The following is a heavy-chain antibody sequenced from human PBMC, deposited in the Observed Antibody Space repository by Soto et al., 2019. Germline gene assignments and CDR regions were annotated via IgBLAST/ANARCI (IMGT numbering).Heavy chain of an antibody. V-gene: IGHV4-31*03. J-gene: IGHJ5*02. CDR2: IYYSGST. CDR3: ARVPGGVATPYNWFDP. D-gene: IGHD3-16*01. CDR1: GDSISSGGYY. Sequence: QVQLQESGPGLVKPSQTLSLTCTVSGDSISSGGYYWSWIRQHPGKGLEWIGYIYYSGSTYYNPSLNSRLTISIDTSKNQFSLKLRSVTAADTAVYYCARVPGGVATPYNWFDPWGQGTLVTVSS.